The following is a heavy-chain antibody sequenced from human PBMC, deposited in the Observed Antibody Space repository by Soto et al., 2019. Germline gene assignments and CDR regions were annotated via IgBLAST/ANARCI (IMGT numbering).Heavy chain of an antibody. Sequence: SENLSLTCTVSGDSISSFYWTWIRQPPWKGLEWVGYIFSSGSTNYNPSLKSRVTISVDTSENQFSLKLTSVTAADTAVYYCARVGFFCYSPCWPIGYFEYWGQGTLVTVSS. CDR3: ARVGFFCYSPCWPIGYFEY. V-gene: IGHV4-59*01. CDR1: GDSISSFY. CDR2: IFSSGST. J-gene: IGHJ4*02. D-gene: IGHD2-21*01.